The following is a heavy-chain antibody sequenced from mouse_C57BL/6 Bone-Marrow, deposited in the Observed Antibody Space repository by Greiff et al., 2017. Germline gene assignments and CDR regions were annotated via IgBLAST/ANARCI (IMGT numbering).Heavy chain of an antibody. CDR3: ARSYSYYYGSSLDY. J-gene: IGHJ2*01. V-gene: IGHV1-26*01. CDR1: GYTFTDYY. D-gene: IGHD1-1*01. Sequence: EVQLQQSGPELVKPGASVKISCKASGYTFTDYYMNWVKQSHGKSLEWIGDINPNNGGTSYNQKFKGKATLTVDKSSSTAYMELRSLTSEDSAVYYCARSYSYYYGSSLDYWGQGTTLTVSS. CDR2: INPNNGGT.